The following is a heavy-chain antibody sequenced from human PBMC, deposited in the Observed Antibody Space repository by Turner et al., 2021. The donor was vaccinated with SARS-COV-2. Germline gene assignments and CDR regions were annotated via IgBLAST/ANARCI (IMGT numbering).Heavy chain of an antibody. Sequence: QLQLQESVPGLVKPSETLSLTCTVSGGSISSSSYYWGWIRQPPGKGLEWIGSIYYSGSTYYNPSLKSRVTISVDTSKNQFSLKLSSVTAADTAVYYCAIAPNYYYGMDVWGQGTTVTVSS. CDR2: IYYSGST. V-gene: IGHV4-39*01. J-gene: IGHJ6*02. CDR3: AIAPNYYYGMDV. CDR1: GGSISSSSYY.